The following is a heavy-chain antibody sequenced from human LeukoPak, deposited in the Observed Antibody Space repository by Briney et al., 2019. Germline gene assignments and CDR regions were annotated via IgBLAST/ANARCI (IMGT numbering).Heavy chain of an antibody. V-gene: IGHV4-39*07. J-gene: IGHJ4*02. CDR1: GGSISGSSYY. Sequence: PSETLSLTCTVSGGSISGSSYYWGWIRQPPGKGLEWIGNIDYSGITYYNPSLKSRVTISVDKSKNQFSLKLSSVTAADTAVYYCARLLGYWGQGTLVTVSS. CDR2: IDYSGIT. CDR3: ARLLGY.